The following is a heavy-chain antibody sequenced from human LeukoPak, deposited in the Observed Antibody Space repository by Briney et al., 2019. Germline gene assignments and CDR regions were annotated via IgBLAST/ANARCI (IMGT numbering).Heavy chain of an antibody. Sequence: SETLSLTCTVSGYSISSGYYWGWIRQPPGKGLEWIGSIYHSGSTNYNLSLKSRVTISVDTSKNQFSLKLSSVTAADTAVYYCARGRYDSSWSRFDYWGQGTLVTVSS. D-gene: IGHD6-13*01. CDR2: IYHSGST. CDR3: ARGRYDSSWSRFDY. CDR1: GYSISSGYY. V-gene: IGHV4-38-2*02. J-gene: IGHJ4*02.